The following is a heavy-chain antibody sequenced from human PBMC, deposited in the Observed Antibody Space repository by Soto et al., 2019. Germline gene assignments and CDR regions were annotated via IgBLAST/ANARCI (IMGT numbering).Heavy chain of an antibody. V-gene: IGHV1-2*02. CDR1: GYTFSGYY. D-gene: IGHD2-8*01. Sequence: QVQLVQSGAEVKKPGASVKVSCKASGYTFSGYYIHWVRQAPGQGLESMGWIDPQGSGTTSAQKFQGRVTMTRDTSISTAYMELTRLRSDDTAVYYCRVTGVSEVDYWGQGTLVTVSS. J-gene: IGHJ4*02. CDR2: IDPQGSGT. CDR3: RVTGVSEVDY.